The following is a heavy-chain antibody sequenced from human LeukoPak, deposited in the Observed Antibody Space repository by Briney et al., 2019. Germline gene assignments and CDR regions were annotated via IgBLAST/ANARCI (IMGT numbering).Heavy chain of an antibody. V-gene: IGHV4-59*01. J-gene: IGHJ4*02. Sequence: PSETLSLTCTVSGGSIRNYRWNWIRQSPGKGLEWIGYIYYIGSTNYNHFLESRVTMSIDRSNNQFSLKLSSVTAADTAVYYCARQAWQWLGPFDYWGQGTLVTVSS. CDR2: IYYIGST. CDR3: ARQAWQWLGPFDY. D-gene: IGHD6-19*01. CDR1: GGSIRNYR.